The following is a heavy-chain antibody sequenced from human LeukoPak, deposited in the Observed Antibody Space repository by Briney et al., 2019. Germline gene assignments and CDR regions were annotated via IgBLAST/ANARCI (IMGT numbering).Heavy chain of an antibody. V-gene: IGHV3-30*02. CDR3: AKDESSDRGDPIDY. CDR1: GFTFSSYG. J-gene: IGHJ4*02. CDR2: IRYDGSNK. D-gene: IGHD3-16*01. Sequence: PGGSLRLSCAASGFTFSSYGMHWVRQAPGKGLEWVAFIRYDGSNKYYADSVKGRFTISRDNSKNTLYLQMNSLRAEDTAVYYCAKDESSDRGDPIDYWGQGTLVTVSS.